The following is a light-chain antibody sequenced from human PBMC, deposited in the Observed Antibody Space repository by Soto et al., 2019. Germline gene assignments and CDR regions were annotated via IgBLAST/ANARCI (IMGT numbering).Light chain of an antibody. J-gene: IGKJ1*01. CDR2: GGS. CDR3: QQYSSSRT. CDR1: QSVSRN. V-gene: IGKV3-20*01. Sequence: EIVMTKSPATLSVSPGEGATLSCRASQSVSRNLAWYQQRPGQAPRLLIYGGSSRATGIPVRFSGSGSETGFTLTITRLEPEDFAVYYCQQYSSSRTFGQGTKVDIK.